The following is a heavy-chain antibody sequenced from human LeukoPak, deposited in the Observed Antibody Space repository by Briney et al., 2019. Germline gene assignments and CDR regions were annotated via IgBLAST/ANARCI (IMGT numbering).Heavy chain of an antibody. CDR1: GHSISSGYY. CDR3: ARYIWGSYPTFEDY. Sequence: PSETLSLTCTVSGHSISSGYYWGWIRQPPGKGLEWIGSIYHSGSTYYNPSLKSRVILSVDTSKNQFSLKLNSVTAADTAVYYCARYIWGSYPTFEDYWGQGSLVTVSS. CDR2: IYHSGST. V-gene: IGHV4-38-2*02. D-gene: IGHD3-16*02. J-gene: IGHJ4*02.